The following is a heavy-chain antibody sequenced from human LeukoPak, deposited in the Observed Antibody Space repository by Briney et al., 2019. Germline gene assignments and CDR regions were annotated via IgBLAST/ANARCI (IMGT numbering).Heavy chain of an antibody. Sequence: SGGSLRLSCAASGFTFSTYNMNWVRQAPGKGLEWVSSITSTSSYIYCADSVKGRFTISRDNAKSSLYLQMNSLRDEDTAVYYCARDPYSGSYGDYYYYYMDVWGKGTTVTISS. V-gene: IGHV3-21*01. CDR1: GFTFSTYN. J-gene: IGHJ6*03. D-gene: IGHD1-26*01. CDR3: ARDPYSGSYGDYYYYYMDV. CDR2: ITSTSSYI.